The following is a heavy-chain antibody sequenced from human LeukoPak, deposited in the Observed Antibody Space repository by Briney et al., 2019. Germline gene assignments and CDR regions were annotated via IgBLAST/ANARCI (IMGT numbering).Heavy chain of an antibody. CDR1: GGSNSSYY. V-gene: IGHV4-59*08. Sequence: PSETLSLTCTVSGGSNSSYYWSWIRQPPGKGLEWIGYIYYSGSTNYNPSLKSRVTISVDTSKNQFSLKLSSVTAADTAVYYCARRDIVATHDYWGQGTLVTVSS. J-gene: IGHJ4*02. D-gene: IGHD5-12*01. CDR2: IYYSGST. CDR3: ARRDIVATHDY.